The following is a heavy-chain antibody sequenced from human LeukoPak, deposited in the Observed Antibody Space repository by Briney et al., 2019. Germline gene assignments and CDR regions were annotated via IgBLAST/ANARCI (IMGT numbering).Heavy chain of an antibody. CDR3: AKDRAAYSSSWYYFDY. J-gene: IGHJ4*02. Sequence: PGGSLRLSCAASGFTFSSDAMSWVRQAPGKGLEWVSGISGSGGSTYYADSVKGRFTISRDNSKNTLYLQMNSLRAEDTAVYYCAKDRAAYSSSWYYFDYWGQGTLVTVSS. CDR2: ISGSGGST. CDR1: GFTFSSDA. D-gene: IGHD6-13*01. V-gene: IGHV3-23*01.